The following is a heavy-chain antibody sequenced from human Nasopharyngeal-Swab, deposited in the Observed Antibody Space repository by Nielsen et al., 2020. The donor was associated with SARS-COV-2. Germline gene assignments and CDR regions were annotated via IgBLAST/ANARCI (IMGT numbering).Heavy chain of an antibody. Sequence: GESLKISCAGSGFTFSSYGMNWVRQAPGKGLEWVAVMSNDGNYKFYADSVKGRFTISRDNSKNTLYLQMNSLRAEDTAVYYCARDNGYCSGDACYLGGWLDPWSQGTLVTVSS. CDR2: MSNDGNYK. CDR1: GFTFSSYG. CDR3: ARDNGYCSGDACYLGGWLDP. V-gene: IGHV3-30*03. J-gene: IGHJ5*02. D-gene: IGHD2-15*01.